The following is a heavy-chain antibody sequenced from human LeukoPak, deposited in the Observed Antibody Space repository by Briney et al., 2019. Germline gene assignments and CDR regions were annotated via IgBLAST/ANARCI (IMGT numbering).Heavy chain of an antibody. Sequence: GGSLRLSCAASGFTFSSYAMHWVRQAPGKGLEYVSAISSNGGSTYYANSVKGRLTISRDNSKNTLYLQMGSLRAEDMAVYYCARAPTYYYDSSGYYYDYWGQGTLVTVSS. CDR2: ISSNGGST. V-gene: IGHV3-64*01. CDR3: ARAPTYYYDSSGYYYDY. J-gene: IGHJ4*02. D-gene: IGHD3-22*01. CDR1: GFTFSSYA.